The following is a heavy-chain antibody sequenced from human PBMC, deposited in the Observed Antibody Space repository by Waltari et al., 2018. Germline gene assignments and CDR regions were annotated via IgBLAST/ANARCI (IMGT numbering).Heavy chain of an antibody. Sequence: QVQMVQSGGGVVQPGRSVKLSCAASGFTFRNFAMHWVRQAPGKGIDGLAVVSFDGDSNNHIDSLKGRINIARDNPKNTLFLQMNSRRPEDTATYYCARGRGFYDNFGDVAFETWGQGTLVIVSS. D-gene: IGHD3-22*01. V-gene: IGHV3-30*10. CDR1: GFTFRNFA. CDR3: ARGRGFYDNFGDVAFET. J-gene: IGHJ3*02. CDR2: VSFDGDSN.